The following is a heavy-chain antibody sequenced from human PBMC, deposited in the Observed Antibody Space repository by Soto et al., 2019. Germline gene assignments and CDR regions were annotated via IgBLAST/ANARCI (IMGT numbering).Heavy chain of an antibody. V-gene: IGHV4-30-4*01. CDR3: VRAEYSSSSGGFDY. CDR1: VGSISSGDYY. D-gene: IGHD6-6*01. Sequence: PSETLYLTCTVSVGSISSGDYYWSWIRQPPGKGLEWIGYIYYSGSTYYNPSLKSRVTISVDTSKNQFSLKLSSVTAADTAVYYCVRAEYSSSSGGFDYWGQGTLVTVSS. CDR2: IYYSGST. J-gene: IGHJ4*02.